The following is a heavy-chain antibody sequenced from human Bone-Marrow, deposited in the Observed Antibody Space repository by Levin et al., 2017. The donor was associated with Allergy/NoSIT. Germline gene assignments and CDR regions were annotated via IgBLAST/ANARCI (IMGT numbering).Heavy chain of an antibody. CDR2: VNWNNDDL. CDR1: GFSLEDYT. J-gene: IGHJ4*02. D-gene: IGHD3-10*01. V-gene: IGHV3-9*01. CDR3: ARETTSGTGVLDS. Sequence: SLKISCAVSGFSLEDYTMHWVRQAPGKGLEWVSGVNWNNDDLGYLDSVKGRFSISRDNAKNTLYLDLNSLKPEDTAHYFCARETTSGTGVLDSWGQGTLVTVSP.